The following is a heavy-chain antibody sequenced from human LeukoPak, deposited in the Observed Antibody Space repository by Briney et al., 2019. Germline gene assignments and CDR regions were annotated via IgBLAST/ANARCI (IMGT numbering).Heavy chain of an antibody. CDR3: ARDHCSSTSCYNDAFDI. J-gene: IGHJ3*02. Sequence: PGGSLRPSCAASGFTFSSHWMSWVRQAPGKGRGWVANIRQDGSEKYYVDSVKGRFTISRDNAKNSPYLQMNSLRVEDTAVYYCARDHCSSTSCYNDAFDIWGQGTMVTVSS. CDR2: IRQDGSEK. D-gene: IGHD2-2*02. CDR1: GFTFSSHW. V-gene: IGHV3-7*01.